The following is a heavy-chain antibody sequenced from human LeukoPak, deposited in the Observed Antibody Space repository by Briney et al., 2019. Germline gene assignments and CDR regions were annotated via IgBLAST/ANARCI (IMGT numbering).Heavy chain of an antibody. D-gene: IGHD5-24*01. CDR3: ARASDPWLQLT. CDR2: IKQDGSEK. V-gene: IGHV3-7*05. Sequence: PGGSLILSCAASGFTFSNYWMIWVRQAPGKGLEWVGNIKQDGSEKRYADSVRGRFSISRDNAQTSLYLQMNSLRAEDTAVYYCARASDPWLQLTWGQGTLVTVSS. CDR1: GFTFSNYW. J-gene: IGHJ5*02.